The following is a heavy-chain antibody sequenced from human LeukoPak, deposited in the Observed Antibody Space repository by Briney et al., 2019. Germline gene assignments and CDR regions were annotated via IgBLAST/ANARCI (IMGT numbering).Heavy chain of an antibody. CDR3: AKDSGVVVTAIPNY. CDR2: ISGRGGST. Sequence: GGSLRLSCAASGFTFSNYAMIWVRQAPGKGLEWVSSISGRGGSTYYAGSVKGRFTISRDNSKNTLSLQMDSLRSEDTAVYYCAKDSGVVVTAIPNYWGQGTLVTVSS. V-gene: IGHV3-23*01. CDR1: GFTFSNYA. D-gene: IGHD2-21*02. J-gene: IGHJ4*02.